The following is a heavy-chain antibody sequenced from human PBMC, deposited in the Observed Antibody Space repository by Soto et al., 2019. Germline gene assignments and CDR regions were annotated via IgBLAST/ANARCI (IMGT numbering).Heavy chain of an antibody. CDR2: ISYDGNIK. V-gene: IGHV3-30*03. CDR3: ARAADRDDYNTPNFFDY. Sequence: QVLLVESGGGVVQPGKSLRLSCAASGFTFSDYGMHWVRQAPGKGLEWVAVISYDGNIKYYAESVRGRFTISRDNYQNTLYLQLNSLGPDDTALYSCARAADRDDYNTPNFFDYWGQGTLVTVSS. J-gene: IGHJ4*02. CDR1: GFTFSDYG. D-gene: IGHD4-4*01.